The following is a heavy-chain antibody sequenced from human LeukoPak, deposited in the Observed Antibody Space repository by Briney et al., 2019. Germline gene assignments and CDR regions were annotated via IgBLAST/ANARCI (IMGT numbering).Heavy chain of an antibody. CDR1: NGSLSGFY. CDR3: AKLGRGSRNG. J-gene: IGHJ4*02. CDR2: INHSGGT. D-gene: IGHD7-27*01. V-gene: IGHV4-34*01. Sequence: SETLSLTCGVYNGSLSGFYWSWIRQPPGKGLEWIGEINHSGGTNYNPSLKSRVTMSVDTSKSQFSLKLSSVTAADTAVYYCAKLGRGSRNGWGQGTLVTVSS.